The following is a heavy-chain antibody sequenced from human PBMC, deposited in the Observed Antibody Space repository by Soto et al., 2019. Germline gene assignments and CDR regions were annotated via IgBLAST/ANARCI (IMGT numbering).Heavy chain of an antibody. Sequence: LSLTCTVSGGSISSGDYYWSWIRQPPGKGLEWIGYIYYSGSTYYNPSLKSRVTISVDTSKNQFSLKLSSVTAAGTAVYYCARVSGDIVVVPAAIPFDYWGQGTLVTVSS. D-gene: IGHD2-2*02. CDR3: ARVSGDIVVVPAAIPFDY. CDR2: IYYSGST. J-gene: IGHJ4*02. V-gene: IGHV4-30-4*01. CDR1: GGSISSGDYY.